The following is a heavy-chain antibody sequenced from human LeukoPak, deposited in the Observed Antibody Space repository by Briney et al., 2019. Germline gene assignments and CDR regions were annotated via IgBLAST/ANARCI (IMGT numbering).Heavy chain of an antibody. CDR3: ARVFHRAATFRLLIWFDP. V-gene: IGHV4-4*02. J-gene: IGHJ5*02. CDR2: IYHSGST. Sequence: SGTLSLTCVVSGGSISSSNWWSWVRQPPGKGLEWIGEIYHSGSTNYNPSLKSRVTISVDKSKNQFSLKLSSVTAADTAVYYCARVFHRAATFRLLIWFDPWGQGTLVTVSS. CDR1: GGSISSSNW. D-gene: IGHD2-15*01.